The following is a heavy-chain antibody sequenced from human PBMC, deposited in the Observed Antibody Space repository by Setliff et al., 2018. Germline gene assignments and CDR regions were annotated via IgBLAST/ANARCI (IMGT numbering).Heavy chain of an antibody. CDR2: ISANNGHT. CDR3: ARHPRGTGFYHFFSYMDV. Sequence: ASVKVSCKASGYIFSTYGITGVRQAPGQGLEWMGWISANNGHTKYVQKFQGRVTMTTDTSTATAYMELRGLRSDATAVYYCARHPRGTGFYHFFSYMDVWGKGTTVTGSS. J-gene: IGHJ6*03. CDR1: GYIFSTYG. V-gene: IGHV1-18*01. D-gene: IGHD1-7*01.